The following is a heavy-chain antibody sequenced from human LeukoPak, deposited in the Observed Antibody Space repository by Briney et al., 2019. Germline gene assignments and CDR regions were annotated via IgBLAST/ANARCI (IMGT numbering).Heavy chain of an antibody. CDR3: AKVKTDILIPDS. J-gene: IGHJ4*02. Sequence: GGSLRLSCAASGFTFSSYGMHWVRQAPGKGLEWVAFIRYDGSNKYYADSVKGRFTISRDNYKNTLYLQMNSLTSADTAVYYCAKVKTDILIPDSWGQGTLVTVSS. CDR2: IRYDGSNK. V-gene: IGHV3-30*02. D-gene: IGHD2-21*02. CDR1: GFTFSSYG.